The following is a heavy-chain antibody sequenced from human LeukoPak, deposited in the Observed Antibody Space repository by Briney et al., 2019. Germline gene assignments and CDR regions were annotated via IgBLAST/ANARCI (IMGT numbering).Heavy chain of an antibody. J-gene: IGHJ4*02. D-gene: IGHD4-17*01. CDR3: VKATVTSSYFDYFDS. V-gene: IGHV3-64D*09. Sequence: GGSLRLSCSASGFSFSICSMHWVRQAPGKGLEYVSAISNNGDHTNYADSVKGRFTISRDHSKNPLYLQMSSLRAEDTAVDYCVKATVTSSYFDYFDSWGQGTRVTVSS. CDR1: GFSFSICS. CDR2: ISNNGDHT.